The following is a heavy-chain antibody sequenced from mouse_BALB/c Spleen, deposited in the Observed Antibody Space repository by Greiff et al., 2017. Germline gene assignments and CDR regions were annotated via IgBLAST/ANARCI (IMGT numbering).Heavy chain of an antibody. CDR3: TRNGNLHY. CDR2: IDPETGGT. V-gene: IGHV1-15*01. CDR1: GYTFTDYE. J-gene: IGHJ2*01. Sequence: QVQLKQSGAELVRPGASVTLSCKASGYTFTDYEMHWVKQTPVHGLEWIGAIDPETGGTAYNQKFKGKATLTADKSSSTAYMELRSLTSEDSAVYYCTRNGNLHYWGQGTTLTVSS. D-gene: IGHD2-1*01.